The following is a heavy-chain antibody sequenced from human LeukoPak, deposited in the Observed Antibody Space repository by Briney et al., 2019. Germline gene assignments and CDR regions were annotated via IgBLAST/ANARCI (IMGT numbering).Heavy chain of an antibody. CDR1: GFTFSSYS. D-gene: IGHD3-10*01. V-gene: IGHV3-21*01. CDR2: ISSSSSYI. CDR3: ARGARGVIITGDYYYGMDV. Sequence: GGSLRLSCAASGFTFSSYSMNWVRQAPGKGLEWVSSISSSSSYIYYADSVKGRFTISRDNAKNSLYLQMNSLRAEDTAVYYCARGARGVIITGDYYYGMDVWGQGTTVTVSS. J-gene: IGHJ6*02.